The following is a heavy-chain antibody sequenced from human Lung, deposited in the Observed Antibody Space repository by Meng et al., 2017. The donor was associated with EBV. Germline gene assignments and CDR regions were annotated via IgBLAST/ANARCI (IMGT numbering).Heavy chain of an antibody. Sequence: QVQLQGSGPGLVKPSQTLSLTCNVSGGSISSGDYYWSWIRQPPGKGLEWIGYIYYSGSTYYNPSLKSRVTISVDTSKNQFSLKLSSVTAADTAVYYCAREWCSGGSCYPDYWGQGTLVTVSS. CDR3: AREWCSGGSCYPDY. D-gene: IGHD2-15*01. CDR1: GGSISSGDYY. V-gene: IGHV4-30-4*01. J-gene: IGHJ4*02. CDR2: IYYSGST.